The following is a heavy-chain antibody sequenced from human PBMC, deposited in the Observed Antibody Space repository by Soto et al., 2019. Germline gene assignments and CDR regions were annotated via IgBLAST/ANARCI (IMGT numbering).Heavy chain of an antibody. Sequence: GESLKISCATSGFTFSNFDTHWVRQVPGKGLEWVSAIGAARDPYYLGSVKGRFTISRENAKNSVYLQMNDLRAGDSAVYYCARAYTGRLPRRADYYYAMDVWGQGTTVTVSS. V-gene: IGHV3-13*05. CDR3: ARAYTGRLPRRADYYYAMDV. CDR1: GFTFSNFD. J-gene: IGHJ6*02. D-gene: IGHD2-2*02. CDR2: IGAARDP.